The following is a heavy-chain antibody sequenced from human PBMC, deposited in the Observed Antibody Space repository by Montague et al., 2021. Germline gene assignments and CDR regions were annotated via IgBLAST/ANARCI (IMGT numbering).Heavy chain of an antibody. Sequence: SAHTNSNPSLKRRVTISLDTSENQFSLKLSSVTAADTAVYYCERTWRFGQRYWLDIWGQGTMFTVFS. J-gene: IGHJ3*02. CDR2: SAHT. V-gene: IGHV4-59*01. D-gene: IGHD3-22*01. CDR3: ERTWRFGQRYWLDI.